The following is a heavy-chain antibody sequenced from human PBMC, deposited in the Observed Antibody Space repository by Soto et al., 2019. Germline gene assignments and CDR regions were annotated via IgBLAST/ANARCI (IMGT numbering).Heavy chain of an antibody. Sequence: DTLSLPFSVSGASVSSYYWSWFRQPVGKGLEWIGRINSSGNVKYKPSLESLVTMSLDTPMNQFSMRRSSLTAADTALYLCVRNGGINXWGQGTLVPVSX. CDR3: VRNGGINX. CDR2: INSSGNV. V-gene: IGHV4-4*07. J-gene: IGHJ4*02. D-gene: IGHD2-8*01. CDR1: GASVSSYY.